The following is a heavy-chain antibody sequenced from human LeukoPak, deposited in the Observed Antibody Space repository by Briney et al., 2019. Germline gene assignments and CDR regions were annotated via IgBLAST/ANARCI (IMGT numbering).Heavy chain of an antibody. D-gene: IGHD6-13*01. CDR3: ASTGSSWSGPTPDFDY. CDR1: GGTFSSYA. J-gene: IGHJ4*02. Sequence: ASVKVSCKASGGTFSSYAISWVRQAPGQGPEWMGGIIPIFGTANYAQKFQGRVTITADESTSTAYMELSSLRSEDTAVYYCASTGSSWSGPTPDFDYWGQGTLVTVSS. V-gene: IGHV1-69*01. CDR2: IIPIFGTA.